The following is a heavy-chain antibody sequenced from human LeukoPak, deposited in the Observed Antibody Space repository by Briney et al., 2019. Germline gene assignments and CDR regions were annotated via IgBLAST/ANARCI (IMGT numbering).Heavy chain of an antibody. CDR3: AKCRAGSDADCYGFDY. J-gene: IGHJ4*02. CDR1: GFTFSDYA. CDR2: ISTSGSRT. V-gene: IGHV3-23*01. Sequence: GGSLRLSRAASGFTFSDYAMTWLRQAPGEGLEWVATISTSGSRTYSLDSVKGRFAFSRDNSKNTLFLEMNSLRAEDTAIYYCAKCRAGSDADCYGFDYWGQGTLVTVSS. D-gene: IGHD2-21*02.